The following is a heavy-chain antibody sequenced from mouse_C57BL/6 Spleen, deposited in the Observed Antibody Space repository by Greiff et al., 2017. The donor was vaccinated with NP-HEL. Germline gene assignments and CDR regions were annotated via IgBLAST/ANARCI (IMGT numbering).Heavy chain of an antibody. CDR1: GFTFTDYY. CDR3: ARYIVGYDYDEGFAY. J-gene: IGHJ3*01. D-gene: IGHD2-4*01. Sequence: EVKLVESGGGLVQPGGSLSLSCAASGFTFTDYYMSWVRQPPGKALEWLGFIRNKANGYTTEYSASVKGRFTISRDNSQSILYLQMNALRAEDSATDYCARYIVGYDYDEGFAYWGQGTLVTVSA. V-gene: IGHV7-3*01. CDR2: IRNKANGYTT.